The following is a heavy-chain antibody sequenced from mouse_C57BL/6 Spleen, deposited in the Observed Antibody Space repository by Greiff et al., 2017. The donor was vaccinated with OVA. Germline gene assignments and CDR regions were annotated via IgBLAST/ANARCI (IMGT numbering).Heavy chain of an antibody. D-gene: IGHD2-3*01. V-gene: IGHV1-69*01. CDR1: GYTFTSYW. CDR2: IDPSDSYT. Sequence: VKLQQPGAELVMPGASVKLSCKASGYTFTSYWMHWVKQRPGQGLEWIGEIDPSDSYTNYNQKFKGKSTLTVDKSSSTAYMQLSSLTSEDSAVYYCARRDDGYYYFDYWGQGTTLTVSS. CDR3: ARRDDGYYYFDY. J-gene: IGHJ2*01.